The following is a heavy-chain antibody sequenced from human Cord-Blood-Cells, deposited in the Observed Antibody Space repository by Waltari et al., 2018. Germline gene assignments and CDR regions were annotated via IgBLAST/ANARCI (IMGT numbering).Heavy chain of an antibody. CDR1: GGSISSSSYY. CDR2: IYYSGST. V-gene: IGHV4-39*01. J-gene: IGHJ5*02. CDR3: ARQGGTDSSSSWFDP. Sequence: QLQLQESGPGLVKPSETLSLTCTVSGGSISSSSYYWGWIRQPPGKGLEWIGSIYYSGSTYYNPSLKSRVTISVDTSKNQVSLKLSSVTAADTAVYYCARQGGTDSSSSWFDPWGQGTLVTVSS. D-gene: IGHD6-13*01.